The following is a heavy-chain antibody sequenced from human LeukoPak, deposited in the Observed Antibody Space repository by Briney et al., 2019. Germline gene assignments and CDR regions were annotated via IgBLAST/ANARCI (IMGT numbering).Heavy chain of an antibody. CDR2: IGTNEART. J-gene: IGHJ1*01. V-gene: IGHV3-23*01. CDR1: DFTFSRNP. CDR3: AKDLDSTDLYDNAD. D-gene: IGHD2/OR15-2a*01. Sequence: GGPLKLPGLASDFTFSRNPLNWVGQPQGKGLEGFQLIGTNEARTHYADSVKGRFTISRDNSKNTLFLQMHSVRAEDTAVYYCAKDLDSTDLYDNADWGQGTLVTVSS.